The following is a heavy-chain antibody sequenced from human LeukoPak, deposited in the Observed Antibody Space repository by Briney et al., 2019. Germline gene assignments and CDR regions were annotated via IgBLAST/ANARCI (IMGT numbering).Heavy chain of an antibody. CDR3: ATGAEEIAAA. J-gene: IGHJ5*02. V-gene: IGHV4-39*07. D-gene: IGHD6-13*01. CDR2: IYYSGST. CDR1: GGSISSSSYY. Sequence: SETLSLTCTVSGGSISSSSYYWGWIRQPPGKGLEWIGSIYYSGSTYYNPSLKSRVTISVDTSKNQFSLKLSSVTAADTAVYYCATGAEEIAAAWGQGTLVTVSS.